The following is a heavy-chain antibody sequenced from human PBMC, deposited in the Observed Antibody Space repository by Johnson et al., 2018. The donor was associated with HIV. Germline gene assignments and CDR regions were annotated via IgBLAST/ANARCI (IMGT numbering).Heavy chain of an antibody. Sequence: QMLLVESGGGVVQPGRSLRLSCAASGFTFSSYAMHWVRQAPGKGLEWVAVISYDGSNKYYADSVKGRFTISRDNSKNTLYLQMDSLRPEDTAVYYCARVQVAMATIGYAFEIWGQGTMVTVSS. CDR1: GFTFSSYA. J-gene: IGHJ3*02. D-gene: IGHD5-12*01. CDR2: ISYDGSNK. CDR3: ARVQVAMATIGYAFEI. V-gene: IGHV3-30*14.